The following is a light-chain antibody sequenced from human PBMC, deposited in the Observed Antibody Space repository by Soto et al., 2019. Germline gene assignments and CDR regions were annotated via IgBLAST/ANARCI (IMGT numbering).Light chain of an antibody. J-gene: IGKJ1*01. V-gene: IGKV1-5*03. Sequence: DIQMSQSPSTLSASVGDRVSITCRASQSLSGWLAWYQQKPGKAPKLLIYKTSTLESGVPSRFRGSGSGTEFTLTISSLQPDDFATYYCQQYNIYWTFGQGTNVEIK. CDR2: KTS. CDR1: QSLSGW. CDR3: QQYNIYWT.